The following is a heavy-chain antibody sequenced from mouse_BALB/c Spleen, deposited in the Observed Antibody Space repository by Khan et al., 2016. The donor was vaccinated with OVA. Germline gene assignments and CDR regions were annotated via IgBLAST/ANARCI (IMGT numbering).Heavy chain of an antibody. CDR3: VRHSEYYGSSYRGDYLDY. D-gene: IGHD1-1*01. V-gene: IGHV10-1*01. CDR1: GFTFNTYA. Sequence: EVQLVESGGGLVQPKGSLKLSCATSGFTFNTYAMNWVRQAPGRGLEWIARIRNKSNNYATHYADSVKARFTISRDDSQSILYLQMNTLKTADTAREYCVRHSEYYGSSYRGDYLDYGGQGTTLTVAS. CDR2: IRNKSNNYAT. J-gene: IGHJ2*01.